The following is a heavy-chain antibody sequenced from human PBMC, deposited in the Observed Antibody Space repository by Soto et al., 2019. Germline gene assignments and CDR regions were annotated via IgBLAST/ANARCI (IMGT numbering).Heavy chain of an antibody. CDR3: ARQGGYSNFDY. V-gene: IGHV4-59*08. CDR1: GGSISSYY. J-gene: IGHJ4*02. Sequence: SETLSLTCTVSGGSISSYYWSWIRQPPGKGLEWIGYIYYSGRTNYNPSLKSLVTISVDTPKNQFSLKLSSVTAADTAVYYCARQGGYSNFDYWGQGTLVTVSS. D-gene: IGHD4-4*01. CDR2: IYYSGRT.